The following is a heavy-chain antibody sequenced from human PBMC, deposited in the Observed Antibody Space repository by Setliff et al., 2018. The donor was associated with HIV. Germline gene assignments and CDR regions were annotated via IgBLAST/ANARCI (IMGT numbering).Heavy chain of an antibody. CDR1: GGSISGHY. CDR2: MFSSGSA. CDR3: VRVFYDATDYYAPLFDY. D-gene: IGHD3-22*01. J-gene: IGHJ4*02. Sequence: PSETLSLTCSVSGGSISGHYWGWVRQPPGKGLEWIGYMFSSGSAQYNSSPQSRVSMSADTSKNQFSLRLTSVTVADTAVYFCVRVFYDATDYYAPLFDYWGQGTLVTVSS. V-gene: IGHV4-59*11.